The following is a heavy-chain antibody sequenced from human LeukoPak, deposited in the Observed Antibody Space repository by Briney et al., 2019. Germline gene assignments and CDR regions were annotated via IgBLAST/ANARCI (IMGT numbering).Heavy chain of an antibody. CDR2: IIPIFGTA. Sequence: GASVKVSCKASGGTFSSYAISWVRQAPGQGLEWMGVIIPIFGTANYAQKFQGRVTITADESTSTAYMELSSLRSEDTAVYYCARGGAARVRSHYFDYWGQGTLVTVSS. J-gene: IGHJ4*02. CDR3: ARGGAARVRSHYFDY. CDR1: GGTFSSYA. V-gene: IGHV1-69*13. D-gene: IGHD6-6*01.